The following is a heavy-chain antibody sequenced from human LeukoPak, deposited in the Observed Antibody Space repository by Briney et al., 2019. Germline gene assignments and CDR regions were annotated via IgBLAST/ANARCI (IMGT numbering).Heavy chain of an antibody. CDR1: GGSFSGYY. Sequence: SETLSLTCAVYGGSFSGYYWSWIRQPPGKGLEWIGEINHSGSTNYNPSLKSRVTISVDTSKNQFSLKLSSVTAADTAVYYCARLRDIVVVPAAPYVFDIWGQGTMVTVSS. J-gene: IGHJ3*02. CDR3: ARLRDIVVVPAAPYVFDI. V-gene: IGHV4-34*01. D-gene: IGHD2-2*01. CDR2: INHSGST.